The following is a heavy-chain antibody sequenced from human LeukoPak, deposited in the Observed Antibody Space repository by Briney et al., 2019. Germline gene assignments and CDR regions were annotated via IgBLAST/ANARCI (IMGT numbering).Heavy chain of an antibody. J-gene: IGHJ4*02. CDR3: AKARDSSPADY. D-gene: IGHD6-13*01. CDR1: GFTFSAYA. V-gene: IGHV3-23*01. CDR2: IGVTSANT. Sequence: GGSLRLSCAASGFTFSAYAMIWLRQAPGKGLEWVSSIGVTSANTYYADSVKGRFSISRDNSKNTLYLQMNSLRAEDTALYYCAKARDSSPADYWGQGTLVTVSS.